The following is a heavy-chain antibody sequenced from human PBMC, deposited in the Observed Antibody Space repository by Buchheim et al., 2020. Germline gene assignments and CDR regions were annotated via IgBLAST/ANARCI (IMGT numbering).Heavy chain of an antibody. CDR3: ARAEGMVAGLLDY. J-gene: IGHJ4*02. D-gene: IGHD6-19*01. CDR1: GFTFSSYG. CDR2: IWDDGSNK. Sequence: QVQLVESGGGVVQPGRSLRLSCAASGFTFSSYGMHWVRQAPGKGLEWVAVIWDDGSNKYYADSVKGRFTISRDNSKNTLYLQMNSLRAEDTAVYYCARAEGMVAGLLDYWGQGTL. V-gene: IGHV3-33*01.